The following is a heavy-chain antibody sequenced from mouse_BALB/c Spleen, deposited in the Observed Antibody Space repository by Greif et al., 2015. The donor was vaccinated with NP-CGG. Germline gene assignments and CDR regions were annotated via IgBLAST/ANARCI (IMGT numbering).Heavy chain of an antibody. Sequence: QVQLQQSGAELVRPGASVTLSCKASGYTFTDYEMHWVKQTPVHGLEWIGAIDPEIGGTAYNQKFKGKATLTADKSSSTAYMELRSLTSEDSAVYYCTRATVVARYFDVWGAGTTVTVSS. D-gene: IGHD1-1*01. CDR1: GYTFTDYE. V-gene: IGHV1-15*01. CDR2: IDPEIGGT. CDR3: TRATVVARYFDV. J-gene: IGHJ1*01.